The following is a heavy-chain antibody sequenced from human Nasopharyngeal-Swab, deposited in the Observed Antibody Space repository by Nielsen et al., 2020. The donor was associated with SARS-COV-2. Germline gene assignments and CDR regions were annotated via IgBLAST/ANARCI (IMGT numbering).Heavy chain of an antibody. CDR1: GFSFSTTD. J-gene: IGHJ6*03. Sequence: GESLKISCAASGFSFSTTDMHWVRQAPGKGLEWVAVTSYDESHKYYAGSVHGRFTISRDNSKNTLYLQMNSLRAEDTAVYYCARDVVSYDFWSGYYTYYYYMDVWGKGTTVTVSS. V-gene: IGHV3-30*03. CDR2: TSYDESHK. CDR3: ARDVVSYDFWSGYYTYYYYMDV. D-gene: IGHD3-3*01.